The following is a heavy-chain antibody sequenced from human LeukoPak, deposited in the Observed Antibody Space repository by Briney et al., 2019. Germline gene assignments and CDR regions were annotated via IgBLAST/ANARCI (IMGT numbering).Heavy chain of an antibody. CDR1: GFTFNTYT. D-gene: IGHD3-22*01. Sequence: GGSLRLSCAASGFTFNTYTMNWVRQAPGKGLEWVSAISGSGGSTYYADSVKGRFTISRDNSKNTLYLQMNSLRAEDTAVYYCAKDYHYYDSSGYYPDDAFDIWGQGTMVTVSS. V-gene: IGHV3-23*01. J-gene: IGHJ3*02. CDR3: AKDYHYYDSSGYYPDDAFDI. CDR2: ISGSGGST.